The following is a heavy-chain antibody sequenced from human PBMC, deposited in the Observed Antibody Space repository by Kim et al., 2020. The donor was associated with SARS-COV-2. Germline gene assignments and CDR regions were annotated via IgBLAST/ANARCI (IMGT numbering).Heavy chain of an antibody. CDR3: ARLRGKTSVARYFFDS. V-gene: IGHV4-39*01. J-gene: IGHJ5*01. Sequence: SETLSLTCTVSGDSVRNTSNYWAWIRQPPGRGLEWIATVYFNGNSFYGPSLKSRATVSIDTSLNRLSVSLVSVTAADTALYYCARLRGKTSVARYFFDS. CDR1: GDSVRNTSNY. D-gene: IGHD2-21*01. CDR2: VYFNGNS.